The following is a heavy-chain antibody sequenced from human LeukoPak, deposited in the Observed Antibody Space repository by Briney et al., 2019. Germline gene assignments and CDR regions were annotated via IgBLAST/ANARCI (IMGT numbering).Heavy chain of an antibody. CDR2: IWYDGSNK. CDR1: GFTFSSYG. J-gene: IGHJ5*02. D-gene: IGHD6-13*01. V-gene: IGHV3-33*01. CDR3: ATGTGYRSSWHEVWWFDA. Sequence: GGSLRLSCAASGFTFSSYGMHWVRQAPGKGLEWVAVIWYDGSNKYYADSVKGRFTISRDNSKNTLYLQMNSLRAEDTAVYYCATGTGYRSSWHEVWWFDAWGQGTLVTVSS.